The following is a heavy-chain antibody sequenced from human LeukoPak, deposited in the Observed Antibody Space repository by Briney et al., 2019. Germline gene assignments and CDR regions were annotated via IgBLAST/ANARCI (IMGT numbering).Heavy chain of an antibody. V-gene: IGHV3-21*01. D-gene: IGHD2-8*01. J-gene: IGHJ3*01. CDR1: GFTFSTYA. Sequence: GGSLRLSCAASGFTFSTYAMSWVRQAPGKGLERVSSISSSSSYLYSADSLKGRFTTSRDNAKNSLYLQMNSLRAEDTALYYCARAGVWAFDFWGQGTMVTVSS. CDR3: ARAGVWAFDF. CDR2: ISSSSSYL.